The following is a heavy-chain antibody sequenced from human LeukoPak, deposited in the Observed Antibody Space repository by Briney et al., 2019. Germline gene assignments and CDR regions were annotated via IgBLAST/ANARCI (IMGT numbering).Heavy chain of an antibody. Sequence: ASVKVSCKVSGYTLTELSMHWVRQAPGQGLEWMGWISTYNGNTNYAQKLQGRVTMTTDTSTSTAYMELRSLRSDDTAVYYCAQGGFDYWGQGTLVTVSS. J-gene: IGHJ4*02. CDR3: AQGGFDY. V-gene: IGHV1-18*01. CDR1: GYTLTELS. CDR2: ISTYNGNT. D-gene: IGHD3-16*01.